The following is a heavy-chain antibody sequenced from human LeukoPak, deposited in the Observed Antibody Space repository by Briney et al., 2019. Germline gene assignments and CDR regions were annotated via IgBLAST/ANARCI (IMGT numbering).Heavy chain of an antibody. Sequence: GRSLRLSCVASGFTFSSYGMHWVRQAPGKGLEWEAFISYDGSNRYYVDSVKGRFTISRDNSKNTLYLQMNSLRPEDTAVYYCAKVRGPGEVSGWYYFDPWGQGTLVTVSS. V-gene: IGHV3-30*18. J-gene: IGHJ4*02. CDR2: ISYDGSNR. CDR3: AKVRGPGEVSGWYYFDP. CDR1: GFTFSSYG. D-gene: IGHD6-19*01.